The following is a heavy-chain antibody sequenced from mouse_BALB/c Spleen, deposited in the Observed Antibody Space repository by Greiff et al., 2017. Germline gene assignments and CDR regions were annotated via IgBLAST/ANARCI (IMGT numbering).Heavy chain of an antibody. V-gene: IGHV5-6-5*01. CDR3: ARVDDYDRVLDY. J-gene: IGHJ2*01. Sequence: EVQLVESGGGLVKPGGSLKLSCAASGFTFSSYAMSWVRQTPEKRLEWVASISSGGSTYYPDSVKGRFTISRDNARNILYLQMSSLRSEDTAMYYCARVDDYDRVLDYWGQGTTLTVSS. CDR1: GFTFSSYA. CDR2: ISSGGST. D-gene: IGHD2-4*01.